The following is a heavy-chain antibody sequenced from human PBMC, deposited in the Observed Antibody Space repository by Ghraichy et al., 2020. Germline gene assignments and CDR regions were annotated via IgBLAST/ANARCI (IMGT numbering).Heavy chain of an antibody. V-gene: IGHV4-34*01. CDR1: GGSFSGYY. J-gene: IGHJ6*02. D-gene: IGHD2-8*02. Sequence: SETLSLTCAVYGGSFSGYYWSWIRQPPGKGLEWIGEINHSGSTNYNPSLKSRVTISVDTSKNQFSLKLSSVTAADTAVYYCARGRGYWGSSRYEYGMDVWGQGTTVTVSS. CDR2: INHSGST. CDR3: ARGRGYWGSSRYEYGMDV.